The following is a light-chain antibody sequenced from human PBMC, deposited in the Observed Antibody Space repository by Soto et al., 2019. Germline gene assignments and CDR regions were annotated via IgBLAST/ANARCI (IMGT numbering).Light chain of an antibody. CDR1: QSVNSN. V-gene: IGKV3-15*01. CDR3: QRYNNWPWT. J-gene: IGKJ1*01. CDR2: GAS. Sequence: EIVMTQSPATLSLSPGERATLSRRASQSVNSNLAWYQQKPVQAPRLLIYGASTRATGIPARFSGSGSGTEVTLTISSLQSEDFALYYFQRYNNWPWTFGHGTKVELK.